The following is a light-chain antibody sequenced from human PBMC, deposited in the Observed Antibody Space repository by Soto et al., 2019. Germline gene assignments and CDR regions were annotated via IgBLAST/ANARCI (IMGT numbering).Light chain of an antibody. J-gene: IGLJ1*01. CDR2: DVS. CDR3: NSYTSSSFYV. CDR1: SSDVGGYNC. V-gene: IGLV2-14*01. Sequence: QSVLTQPASVSGSPGQSITISCTGTSSDVGGYNCVSWYQQHPGKAPKLMIYDVSNRPSGVSNRFSGSKSGNTASLTISGLQAEDEADYYCNSYTSSSFYVFGTGTKVTVL.